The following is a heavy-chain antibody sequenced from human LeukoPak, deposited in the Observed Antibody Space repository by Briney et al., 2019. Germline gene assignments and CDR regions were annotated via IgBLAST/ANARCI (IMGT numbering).Heavy chain of an antibody. V-gene: IGHV3-23*01. CDR3: AKDRPRRDNIGWGSGYYYPYYFDY. CDR1: GFTFSSYS. J-gene: IGHJ4*02. CDR2: ISGGGDVT. D-gene: IGHD3-22*01. Sequence: LAGGSLRLSCAASGFTFSSYSMTWVRQAPGKGLEWVSVISGGGDVTFFADSVKGRFTISRDNSKNTLYLQMNSLRADDTAIYYCAKDRPRRDNIGWGSGYYYPYYFDYWGQGTLVTVSS.